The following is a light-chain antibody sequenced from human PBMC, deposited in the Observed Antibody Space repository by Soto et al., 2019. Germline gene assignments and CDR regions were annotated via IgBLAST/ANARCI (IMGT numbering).Light chain of an antibody. V-gene: IGLV2-8*01. CDR1: SSDVGGYNY. J-gene: IGLJ2*01. CDR2: EVS. Sequence: QSALTQPPSASGSPGQSVTISCTGTSSDVGGYNYVSWYQQQPGKAPKLMIYEVSKRPSGVPDRFSGSKSGNTASLTVSGLQAEDEADYYCSSYAGSNNLVVFGGGTQLTVL. CDR3: SSYAGSNNLVV.